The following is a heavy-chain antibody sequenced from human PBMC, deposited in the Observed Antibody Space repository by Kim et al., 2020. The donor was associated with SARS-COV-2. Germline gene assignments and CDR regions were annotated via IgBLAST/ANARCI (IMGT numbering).Heavy chain of an antibody. CDR1: GFTFSSYS. CDR2: ISSSSSTI. CDR3: ARDSQSIAARAGGFDY. D-gene: IGHD6-6*01. Sequence: GGSLRLSCAASGFTFSSYSMNWVRQAPGKGLEWVSYISSSSSTIYYADSVKGRFTISRDNAKNSLYLQMNSLRDEDTAVYYCARDSQSIAARAGGFDYWGQGTLVTVSS. V-gene: IGHV3-48*02. J-gene: IGHJ4*02.